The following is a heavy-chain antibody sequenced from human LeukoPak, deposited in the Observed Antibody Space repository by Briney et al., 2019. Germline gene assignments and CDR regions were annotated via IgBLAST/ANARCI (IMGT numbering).Heavy chain of an antibody. Sequence: ASVKVSCTASGYTFTSYAMNWVRQAPGQGLEWMGWINTNTGNPTYAQGFTGRFVFSLDTSVSTAYLQISSLKAEDTAVYYCARDDEEIAAAGHDYWGQGTLVTVSS. CDR2: INTNTGNP. CDR1: GYTFTSYA. V-gene: IGHV7-4-1*02. CDR3: ARDDEEIAAAGHDY. D-gene: IGHD6-13*01. J-gene: IGHJ4*02.